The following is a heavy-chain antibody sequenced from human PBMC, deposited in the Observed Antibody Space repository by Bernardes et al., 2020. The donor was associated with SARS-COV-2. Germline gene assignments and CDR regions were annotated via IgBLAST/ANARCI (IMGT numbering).Heavy chain of an antibody. CDR2: IYPGDSDT. CDR1: GYSFTTYW. CDR3: ARRFSGSSGDY. D-gene: IGHD6-13*01. Sequence: GSLKISCKGSGYSFTTYWIGWVRQMPGKGLEWMGIIYPGDSDTRYSPSFQGQVSISADKSISTAYLQWSSLRASDTAMYFCARRFSGSSGDYWGQGTLVTVSS. J-gene: IGHJ4*02. V-gene: IGHV5-51*01.